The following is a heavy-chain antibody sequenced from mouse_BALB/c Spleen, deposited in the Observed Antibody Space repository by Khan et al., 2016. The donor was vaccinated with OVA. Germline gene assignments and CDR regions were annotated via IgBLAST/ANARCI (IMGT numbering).Heavy chain of an antibody. D-gene: IGHD1-1*02. Sequence: QVQLLQSGAELVRPGVSVKISCKGSGHTFTDFALHWVKQSHAKSLEWIGVISSYYGDATYNKKFKGKATMTVDKSSSTASLELARLTTEDSSIFYCVGGGGHARFGYWGQGTLVTVSA. CDR1: GHTFTDFA. J-gene: IGHJ3*01. CDR2: ISSYYGDA. V-gene: IGHV1S137*01. CDR3: VGGGGHARFGY.